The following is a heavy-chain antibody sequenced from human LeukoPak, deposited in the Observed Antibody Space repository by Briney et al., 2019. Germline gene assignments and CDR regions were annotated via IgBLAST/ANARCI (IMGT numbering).Heavy chain of an antibody. CDR3: ARVKVVPAAMYDY. CDR1: GGSISSYY. V-gene: IGHV4-59*01. Sequence: SETLSLTCTVSGGSISSYYWSWIRQPPGKGLEWIGYIYYSGSTNYNPSLKSRVTISVDTSKNQFSLRLSSVTAADTAVYYCARVKVVPAAMYDYWGQGTLVTVSS. CDR2: IYYSGST. J-gene: IGHJ4*02. D-gene: IGHD2-2*01.